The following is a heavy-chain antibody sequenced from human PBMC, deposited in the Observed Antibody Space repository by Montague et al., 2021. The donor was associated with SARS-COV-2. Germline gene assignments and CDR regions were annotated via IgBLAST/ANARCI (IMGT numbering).Heavy chain of an antibody. V-gene: IGHV3-21*01. CDR1: GFTFSSYS. J-gene: IGHJ4*02. Sequence: SLRLSCAASGFTFSSYSMNWVRQAPGKGLEWVSSISSSSSYIYYADSVKGRFTISRDNAKNSLYLQMNSLRAEDTAVYYCARDKITIFGVVIIDHWGQGTLVTVSS. CDR3: ARDKITIFGVVIIDH. D-gene: IGHD3-3*01. CDR2: ISSSSSYI.